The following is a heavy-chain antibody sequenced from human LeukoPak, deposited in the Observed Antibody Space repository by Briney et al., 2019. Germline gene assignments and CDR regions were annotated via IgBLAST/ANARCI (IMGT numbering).Heavy chain of an antibody. D-gene: IGHD5-24*01. J-gene: IGHJ4*02. V-gene: IGHV3-23*01. Sequence: GGSLRLSCAVPGVIFSTSMMSWVRRAPGQGLEWVSTILHGAETTYYAASVRGRFTISRDNFKDTLYLQMNSLRAEDTAIYYCTKRDGQSFDYWGQGALVTVSS. CDR3: TKRDGQSFDY. CDR1: GVIFSTSM. CDR2: ILHGAETT.